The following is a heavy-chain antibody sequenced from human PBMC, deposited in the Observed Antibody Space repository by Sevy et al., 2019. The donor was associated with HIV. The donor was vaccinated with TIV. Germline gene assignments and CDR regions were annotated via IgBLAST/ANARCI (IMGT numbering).Heavy chain of an antibody. J-gene: IGHJ4*02. D-gene: IGHD3-22*01. CDR3: ARLYHYYDSSGYLDY. CDR2: IYSGGST. Sequence: GGSLRLSCAASGFTVSSNYMSWVRQAPGKGLEWVSVIYSGGSTYYADSVKGRFTISRDNSKNTLYLQMNSLRAEDTAVYYSARLYHYYDSSGYLDYWGQGTLVTVSS. CDR1: GFTVSSNY. V-gene: IGHV3-53*01.